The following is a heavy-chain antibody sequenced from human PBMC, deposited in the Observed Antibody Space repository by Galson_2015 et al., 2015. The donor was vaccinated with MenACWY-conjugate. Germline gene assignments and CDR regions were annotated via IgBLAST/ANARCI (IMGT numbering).Heavy chain of an antibody. CDR1: GFPFSSYS. J-gene: IGHJ4*02. CDR2: ISGGGHTT. D-gene: IGHD6-6*01. V-gene: IGHV3-23*01. Sequence: SLRLSCAASGFPFSSYSMGWVRQAPGKGLEWVSDISGGGHTTFYADSVKGRFTISRDNSKNTLYLQMNSLRAEDTATYFCARDVRGGDSSSSPHRGQGAQVTVSS. CDR3: ARDVRGGDSSSSPH.